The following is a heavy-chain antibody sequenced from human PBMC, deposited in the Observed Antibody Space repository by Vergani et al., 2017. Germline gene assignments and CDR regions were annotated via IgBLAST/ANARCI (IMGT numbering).Heavy chain of an antibody. D-gene: IGHD3-22*01. V-gene: IGHV5-51*01. CDR3: ARLDGRDSSGSKYFDY. CDR2: IHPADSDT. CDR1: GYSFTNYW. J-gene: IGHJ4*02. Sequence: EVQLVQSGAEVKKPGESLKISCQISGYSFTNYWIGWVRQMPGKGLEWMGIIHPADSDTRYSPSFQGQVTISVDKSISTAYLQRSSLRASDSAMYSCARLDGRDSSGSKYFDYGGQGTLVTVSS.